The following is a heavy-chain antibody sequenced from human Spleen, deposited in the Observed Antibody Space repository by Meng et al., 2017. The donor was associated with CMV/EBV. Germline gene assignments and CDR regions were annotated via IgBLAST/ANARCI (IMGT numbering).Heavy chain of an antibody. CDR2: IKSKTDGGTT. D-gene: IGHD1-26*01. Sequence: GVTFSNAWMSWVRQAPGKGLEWVGRIKSKTDGGTTDYAAPVKGRFTISRDDSKNTLYLQMNSLKTEDTAVYYCTFRIVGATPYYFDYWGQGTLVTVSS. CDR1: GVTFSNAW. V-gene: IGHV3-15*01. CDR3: TFRIVGATPYYFDY. J-gene: IGHJ4*02.